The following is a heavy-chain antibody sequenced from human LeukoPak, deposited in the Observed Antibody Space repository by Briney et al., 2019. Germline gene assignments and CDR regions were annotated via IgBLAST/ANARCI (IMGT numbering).Heavy chain of an antibody. V-gene: IGHV5-51*03. CDR3: ARRWNSGTDYVIDY. CDR2: IYPGDSDT. D-gene: IGHD1-26*01. CDR1: GYSFATYW. J-gene: IGHJ4*02. Sequence: KSGESLKISCKGSGYSFATYWIGWVRQMPGKELEWMGIIYPGDSDTRYSPSFQGQVTISAEKSISTTYLQWSSLKASDTAMYYCARRWNSGTDYVIDYWGQGTLVTVSS.